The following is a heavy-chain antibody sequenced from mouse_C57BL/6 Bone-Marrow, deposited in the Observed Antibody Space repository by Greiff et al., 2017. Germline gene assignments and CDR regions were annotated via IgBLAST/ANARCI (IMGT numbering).Heavy chain of an antibody. CDR1: GYAFSSSW. Sequence: QVQLQQSGPELVKPGASVKISCKASGYAFSSSWMNWVKQRPGKGLEWIGRMYPGDGDTNYNGKFKGKATLTADKSSSTAYMQLSSLTSEDSAVYFCARLPGYFDYWGQGTTLTVSS. J-gene: IGHJ2*01. CDR2: MYPGDGDT. V-gene: IGHV1-82*01. CDR3: ARLPGYFDY.